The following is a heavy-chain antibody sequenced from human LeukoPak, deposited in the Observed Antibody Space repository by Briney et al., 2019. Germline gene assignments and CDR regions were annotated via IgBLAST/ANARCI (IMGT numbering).Heavy chain of an antibody. CDR1: GGSISSYY. CDR3: ARDRWVGRYYYYYMDV. Sequence: PSGTLSLTCTVSGGSISSYYWSWIRQPPGKGLEWIGYIYYSGSTNYNPSLKSRVTISADTSKNQFSLKLSSVTAADTAVYYCARDRWVGRYYYYYMDVWGKGTTSPSP. D-gene: IGHD3-10*01. CDR2: IYYSGST. J-gene: IGHJ6*03. V-gene: IGHV4-59*01.